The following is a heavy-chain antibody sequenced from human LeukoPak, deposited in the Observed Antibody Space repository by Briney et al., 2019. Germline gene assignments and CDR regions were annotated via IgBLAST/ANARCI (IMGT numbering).Heavy chain of an antibody. CDR1: GFTFSNYG. Sequence: GGTLRLSCAASGFTFSNYGMSWVRQAPGKGLEWVSGISGSGGSTYYADSVKGRFTISRDNSKNTLYLQMNSLRAEDTAVYYCAKEDFNRFFDYWGQGTLVTVSS. D-gene: IGHD2/OR15-2a*01. J-gene: IGHJ4*02. CDR2: ISGSGGST. V-gene: IGHV3-23*01. CDR3: AKEDFNRFFDY.